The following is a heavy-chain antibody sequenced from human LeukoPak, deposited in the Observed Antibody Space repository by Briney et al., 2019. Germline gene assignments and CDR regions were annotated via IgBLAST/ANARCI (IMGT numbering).Heavy chain of an antibody. D-gene: IGHD5-12*01. V-gene: IGHV3-20*04. J-gene: IGHJ4*02. Sequence: GGSLRLSCAASGFTFDDYGMSWVRQAPGKGLEWVSGINWNGGSTGYADSVKGRFTISRDNAKNSLYLQMNSLRAEDTAVYYCARTRYSASGGDYWGQGTLVTVSS. CDR2: INWNGGST. CDR3: ARTRYSASGGDY. CDR1: GFTFDDYG.